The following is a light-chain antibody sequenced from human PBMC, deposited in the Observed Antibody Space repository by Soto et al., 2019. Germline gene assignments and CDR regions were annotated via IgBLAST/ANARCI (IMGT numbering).Light chain of an antibody. Sequence: EFVWTQSPATRSLSPGERAPLSCRASQSVSSYLAWYQQKPGQAPRLLIYSASSRATGVPTRFSGSGSGADYTLTISRLQPEDSAVYYCQQYGYSFWTFGQGTKVDIK. CDR1: QSVSSY. V-gene: IGKV3-20*01. J-gene: IGKJ1*01. CDR3: QQYGYSFWT. CDR2: SAS.